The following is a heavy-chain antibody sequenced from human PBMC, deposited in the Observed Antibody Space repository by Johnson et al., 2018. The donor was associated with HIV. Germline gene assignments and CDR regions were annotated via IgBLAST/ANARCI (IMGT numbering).Heavy chain of an antibody. J-gene: IGHJ3*02. CDR1: GFTFDDYG. CDR3: AGGFYYGSGSYHGAFDI. V-gene: IGHV3-20*04. Sequence: EVQLVESGGGVVRPGGSLRLSCAASGFTFDDYGMSWVRQAPGKGLEWVSGINWNGGSTGYADSVKGRFTISRDNAKNSLFLQMNSLRAEDTAVYYCAGGFYYGSGSYHGAFDIWGQGTMVTVSS. D-gene: IGHD3-10*01. CDR2: INWNGGST.